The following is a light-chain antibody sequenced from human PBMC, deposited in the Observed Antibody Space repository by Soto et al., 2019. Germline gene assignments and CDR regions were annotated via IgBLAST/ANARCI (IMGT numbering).Light chain of an antibody. Sequence: EIVMTQSPATLSVSPGERATLSCRPSQSVSSNLAWYQQKPGQAPRLLIYGASTSATGIPARFSGSGSGTEFTLTISSLQSEDFAVYYCQQYNNWPPWTFGQGTKVDIK. V-gene: IGKV3-15*01. CDR2: GAS. CDR3: QQYNNWPPWT. J-gene: IGKJ1*01. CDR1: QSVSSN.